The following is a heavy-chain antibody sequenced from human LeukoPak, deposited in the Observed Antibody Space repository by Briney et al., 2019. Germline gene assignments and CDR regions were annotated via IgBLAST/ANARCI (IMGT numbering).Heavy chain of an antibody. V-gene: IGHV3-48*03. CDR2: ISSSGSTI. J-gene: IGHJ4*02. CDR3: ARGSSVVGLD. Sequence: PGGSLRLSCAASGFTFSSYEMNWVRQAPGKGLEWVSYISSSGSTIYYADSVKGRFTISRDNAKNTLYLQMNSLRAEDTAVYYCARGSSVVGLDWGQGTLVTVSS. D-gene: IGHD2-15*01. CDR1: GFTFSSYE.